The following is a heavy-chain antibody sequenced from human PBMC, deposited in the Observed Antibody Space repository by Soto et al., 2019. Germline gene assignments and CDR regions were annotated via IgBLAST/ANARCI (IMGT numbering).Heavy chain of an antibody. V-gene: IGHV3-30-3*01. D-gene: IGHD6-19*01. CDR3: AREKWLGPHLDY. CDR1: GFTFSSYA. Sequence: QVQLVESGGGVVQPGRSLRLSCAASGFTFSSYAMHWVRQAPGTGREWVAVISYDGSNKYYADSVKGRFTISRDNSKNTLYLQMNSLRAEDTAVYYCAREKWLGPHLDYWGQGTLVTVSS. CDR2: ISYDGSNK. J-gene: IGHJ4*02.